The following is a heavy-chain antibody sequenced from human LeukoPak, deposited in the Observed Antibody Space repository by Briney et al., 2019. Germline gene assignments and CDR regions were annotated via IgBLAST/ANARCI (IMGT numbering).Heavy chain of an antibody. D-gene: IGHD1-1*01. CDR3: AKLRGPTSGAPDY. CDR1: GFTFSSYA. J-gene: IGHJ4*02. Sequence: GGSLRLSCAASGFTFSSYAMTWVRQAPGKGLEWVSGISGSGGNIYYADSVKGRFTISRDNSKNTLYLQMNSLGAEGTALYYCAKLRGPTSGAPDYWGQGTLVTVSS. CDR2: ISGSGGNI. V-gene: IGHV3-23*01.